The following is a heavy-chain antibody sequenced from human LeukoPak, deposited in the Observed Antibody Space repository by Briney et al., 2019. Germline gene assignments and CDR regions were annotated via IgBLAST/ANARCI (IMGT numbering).Heavy chain of an antibody. CDR2: IYYSGST. D-gene: IGHD6-19*01. J-gene: IGHJ4*02. CDR3: ARANRIAVAGAFDY. CDR1: GGSVSGGSYY. V-gene: IGHV4-61*01. Sequence: SETLSLTCTVSGGSVSGGSYYWSWIRQPPGKGLEWIGYIYYSGSTNYNPSLKSRVTISVDTSKNQFSLKLSSVTAADTAVYYCARANRIAVAGAFDYWGQGTLVTVSS.